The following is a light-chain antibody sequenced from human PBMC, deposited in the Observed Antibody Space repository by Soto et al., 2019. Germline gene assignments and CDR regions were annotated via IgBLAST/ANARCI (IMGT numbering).Light chain of an antibody. CDR3: QEYNSNSPWT. CDR1: QSIRNW. J-gene: IGKJ1*01. CDR2: GAS. Sequence: DIQMTQSPSTLSASVGERVTITCRASQSIRNWLAWYQQKPGKAPKLLIFGASSLDSGVPSRFSGSGSGTEFTLTINSLQADDFETYYCQEYNSNSPWTFGQGTKVEIK. V-gene: IGKV1-5*01.